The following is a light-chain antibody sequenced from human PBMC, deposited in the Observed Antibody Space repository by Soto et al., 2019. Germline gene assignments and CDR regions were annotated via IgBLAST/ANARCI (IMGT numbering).Light chain of an antibody. J-gene: IGKJ1*01. CDR1: QSISSW. V-gene: IGKV1-5*01. Sequence: DIQMTHSPSTLSAPVGDRVTITCRASQSISSWLAWYQQKPGKAPKLLIYDASSLESGVPSRFSGSGSGTEFTLTISSLQTDDFATYYCQQYTSGTFGQGTKVDIK. CDR3: QQYTSGT. CDR2: DAS.